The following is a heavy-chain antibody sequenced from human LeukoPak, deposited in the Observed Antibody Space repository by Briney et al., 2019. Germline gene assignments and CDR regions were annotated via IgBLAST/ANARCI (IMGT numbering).Heavy chain of an antibody. D-gene: IGHD2-8*01. CDR3: ARDHRYCTNGVCYSVFDY. CDR2: TYYRSKWYN. Sequence: SQTLSLTCAISGDSVSSNSAAWNWIRQSPSRGLEWLGRTYYRSKWYNDYAVSVKSRITINPDTSKNQFSLQLNSVTPEDTAVYYCARDHRYCTNGVCYSVFDYWGQGTLVTVSS. J-gene: IGHJ4*02. CDR1: GDSVSSNSAA. V-gene: IGHV6-1*01.